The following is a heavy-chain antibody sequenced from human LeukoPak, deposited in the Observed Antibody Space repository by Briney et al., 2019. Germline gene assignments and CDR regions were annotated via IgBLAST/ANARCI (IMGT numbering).Heavy chain of an antibody. Sequence: ASVKVSCKASGYTFTDYYIHWVRQAPGQGLEWMGWINPNSGGTNYAQKFQGRVAMTRDTSISTAYMELSRVTSDDTAVYYCARVGVRGDVIADFDYWGQGTLVTVSS. V-gene: IGHV1-2*02. J-gene: IGHJ4*02. CDR1: GYTFTDYY. CDR2: INPNSGGT. D-gene: IGHD3-10*01. CDR3: ARVGVRGDVIADFDY.